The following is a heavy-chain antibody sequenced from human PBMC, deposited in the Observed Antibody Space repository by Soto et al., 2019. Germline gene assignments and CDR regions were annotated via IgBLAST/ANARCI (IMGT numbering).Heavy chain of an antibody. CDR2: INPNSGGT. J-gene: IGHJ6*02. Sequence: VASVKVSCKASGYTFTGYYMHWVRQAPGQGLEWMGWINPNSGGTNYAQKFQGWVTMTRDTSISTAYMELSRLRSDDTAVYYCARGGGSYLDYYYYGMDVWGQGTTVTVSS. D-gene: IGHD1-26*01. CDR3: ARGGGSYLDYYYYGMDV. CDR1: GYTFTGYY. V-gene: IGHV1-2*04.